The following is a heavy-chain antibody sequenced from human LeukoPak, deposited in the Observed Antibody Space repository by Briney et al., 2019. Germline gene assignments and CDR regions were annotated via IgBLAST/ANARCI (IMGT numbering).Heavy chain of an antibody. D-gene: IGHD4-17*01. CDR3: AREGYDYGVERGEYGMDV. Sequence: ASVTVSCKASGGTFSSYAISWVRQAPGQGLEWMGGIIPIFGTANYAQKFQGRVTITADESTSTAYMELSSLRSEDTAVYYCAREGYDYGVERGEYGMDVWGQGTTVTVSS. CDR2: IIPIFGTA. J-gene: IGHJ6*02. V-gene: IGHV1-69*13. CDR1: GGTFSSYA.